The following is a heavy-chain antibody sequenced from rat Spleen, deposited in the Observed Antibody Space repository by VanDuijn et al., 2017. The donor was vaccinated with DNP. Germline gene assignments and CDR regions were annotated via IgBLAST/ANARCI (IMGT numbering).Heavy chain of an antibody. CDR3: IRWNSGHFDY. D-gene: IGHD4-3*01. CDR1: GFTFSDYY. V-gene: IGHV5-22*01. Sequence: EVQLVESGGGLVQPGRSLKLSCAASGFTFSDYYMAWVRQAPTKGLEWVAYIGSDGYAPYYGDSVKGRFTISRDNAKSTLYLQMNSLRSEDMATDYCIRWNSGHFDYWGQGVMVTVSS. J-gene: IGHJ2*01. CDR2: IGSDGYAP.